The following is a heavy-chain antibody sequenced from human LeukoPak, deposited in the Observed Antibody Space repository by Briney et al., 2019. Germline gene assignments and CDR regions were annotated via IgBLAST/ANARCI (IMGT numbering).Heavy chain of an antibody. J-gene: IGHJ4*02. CDR2: ISSSSSTI. V-gene: IGHV3-48*01. D-gene: IGHD1-26*01. Sequence: GGSLRLSCAASGFTFSSYSMNWVRQAPGKGLEWVSYISSSSSTIHYADSVKGRFTISRDNAKNSLYLQMNSLRAEDTAVYYCARDEDGSRFDYWGQGTLVTVSS. CDR3: ARDEDGSRFDY. CDR1: GFTFSSYS.